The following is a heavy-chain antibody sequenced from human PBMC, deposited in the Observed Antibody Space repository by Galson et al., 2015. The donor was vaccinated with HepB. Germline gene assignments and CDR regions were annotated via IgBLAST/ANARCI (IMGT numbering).Heavy chain of an antibody. CDR2: IRSQAYGGTT. CDR1: GFNFRDYA. Sequence: SLRLSCATSGFNFRDYAMSWFRQAPGKGPEWVAFIRSQAYGGTTEYAASVKGRFTISRDDSKITVYLQMNRLTIEDTAVYYCVRIRGSSIWGTYLNTDYWGQGTLVTVSS. D-gene: IGHD3-16*01. V-gene: IGHV3-49*03. J-gene: IGHJ4*02. CDR3: VRIRGSSIWGTYLNTDY.